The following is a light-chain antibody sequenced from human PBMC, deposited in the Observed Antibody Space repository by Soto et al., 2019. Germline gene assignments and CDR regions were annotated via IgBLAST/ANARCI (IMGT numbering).Light chain of an antibody. CDR1: TSDIGTYNY. V-gene: IGLV2-14*01. CDR2: EVT. J-gene: IGLJ1*01. CDR3: NSYTPLSNRV. Sequence: QSALTQPASVSGSPGQSITISCTGTTSDIGTYNYVSWYQQYPGKAPKLLIYEVTNRPSGVSDRFSGSKSGNTASLTISGLQAEDEADYYCNSYTPLSNRVFGTGTKVTVL.